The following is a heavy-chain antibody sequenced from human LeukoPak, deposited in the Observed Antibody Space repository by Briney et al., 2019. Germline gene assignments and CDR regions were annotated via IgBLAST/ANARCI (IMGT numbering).Heavy chain of an antibody. J-gene: IGHJ4*02. D-gene: IGHD4/OR15-4a*01. V-gene: IGHV3-30*14. CDR1: RFTFSSYA. CDR2: ISYDGSNK. CDR3: ARRAGAYSHPYDY. Sequence: GGSLRLSCAASRFTFSSYAMHWVRQAPGKGLEWVAIISYDGSNKYYADSVKGRFTISRDNSKNTLYLQMNSLRAEDTAVYYCARRAGAYSHPYDYWGQGTLVTVSS.